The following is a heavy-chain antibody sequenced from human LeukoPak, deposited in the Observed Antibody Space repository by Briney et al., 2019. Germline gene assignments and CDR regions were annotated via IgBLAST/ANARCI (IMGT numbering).Heavy chain of an antibody. CDR1: YESISSSSHY. J-gene: IGHJ5*02. CDR2: IDSRRNI. CDR3: ARTKYYFDSSDYFFFDP. D-gene: IGHD3-22*01. Sequence: SETLSLTCTVSYESISSSSHYWGWIRRPPGKGLEWIGSIDSRRNIHSNPSLDSRATISVDTPKNQFSLKLSSVTAADTAVYYCARTKYYFDSSDYFFFDPWGQGILVTVSS. V-gene: IGHV4-39*01.